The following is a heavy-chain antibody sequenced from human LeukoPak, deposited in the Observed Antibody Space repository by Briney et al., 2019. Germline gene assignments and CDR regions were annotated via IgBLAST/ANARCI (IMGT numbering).Heavy chain of an antibody. CDR3: ARGNVGDTWGNDYGMDV. CDR1: GYSFTSYW. CDR2: IYPGDSDT. V-gene: IGHV5-51*01. J-gene: IGHJ6*02. Sequence: GESLKISRKGSGYSFTSYWIGWVRQMPGKGLEWMGIIYPGDSDTRYSPSFQGQVTISADKSISTAYLQWSSLKASDTAMYYCARGNVGDTWGNDYGMDVWGQGTTVTVSS. D-gene: IGHD2-21*02.